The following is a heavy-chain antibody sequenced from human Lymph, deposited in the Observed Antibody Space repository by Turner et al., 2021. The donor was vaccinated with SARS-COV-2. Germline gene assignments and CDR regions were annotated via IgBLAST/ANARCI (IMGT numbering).Heavy chain of an antibody. D-gene: IGHD2-15*01. CDR1: GGTFSSSA. Sequence: QVQLVQSGAEVKKPGSSVKVSCKASGGTFSSSAISWVRQAPGQGLEWMGGIIPIFGTANYAQRFQGRVTITADESTSTAYMELRSLRSEDTAVYYCAGGAAYCSGGSCYRKGFDYWGQGTPVTVSS. CDR3: AGGAAYCSGGSCYRKGFDY. J-gene: IGHJ4*02. CDR2: IIPIFGTA. V-gene: IGHV1-69*01.